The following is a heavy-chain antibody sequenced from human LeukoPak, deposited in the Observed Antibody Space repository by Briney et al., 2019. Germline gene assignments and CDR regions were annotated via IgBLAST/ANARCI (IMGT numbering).Heavy chain of an antibody. Sequence: GGSLRLSCAASGFTFDDYVMHWVRQAPGKGLEWVSGISWNSGSIGYADSVKGRFTISRDNAKNSLYLQMNSLRAEDTALYYCAKDSTNIPVARYYYGMDVWGQGTTVTVSS. CDR2: ISWNSGSI. J-gene: IGHJ6*02. CDR3: AKDSTNIPVARYYYGMDV. V-gene: IGHV3-9*01. D-gene: IGHD1-1*01. CDR1: GFTFDDYV.